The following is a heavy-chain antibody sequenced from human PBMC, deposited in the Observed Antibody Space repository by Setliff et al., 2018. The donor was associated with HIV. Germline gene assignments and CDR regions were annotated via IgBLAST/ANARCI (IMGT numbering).Heavy chain of an antibody. CDR2: IYHSGTT. D-gene: IGHD6-19*01. CDR1: GGSIGSGSFY. J-gene: IGHJ4*02. V-gene: IGHV4-39*01. Sequence: KPSETLSLTCTVSGGSIGSGSFYWGWIRQPPGKGLEWIGTIYHSGTTYYNPSLKSRVTISVDTSKNQFSLKLSSVTAADTAVYYCARHSSGWFHPDYWGQGTPVTVPQ. CDR3: ARHSSGWFHPDY.